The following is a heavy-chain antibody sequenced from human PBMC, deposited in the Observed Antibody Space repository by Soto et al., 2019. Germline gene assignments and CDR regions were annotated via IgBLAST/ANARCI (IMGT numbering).Heavy chain of an antibody. V-gene: IGHV1-69*01. J-gene: IGHJ5*02. CDR2: IIPIFGTA. Sequence: QVQLVQSGAEVKKPGSSAKVSRKASGGTFSSYAISWVRQAPGQGLEWMGGIIPIFGTANYAQKFQGRVTITADESTSTAYMELSSLRSEDTAVYYCAREYAYSSSWSNWFDPWGQGTLVTVSS. D-gene: IGHD6-13*01. CDR3: AREYAYSSSWSNWFDP. CDR1: GGTFSSYA.